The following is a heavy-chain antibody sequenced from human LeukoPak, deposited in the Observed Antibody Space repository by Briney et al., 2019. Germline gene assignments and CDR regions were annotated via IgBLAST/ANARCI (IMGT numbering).Heavy chain of an antibody. CDR3: ASYKGGSGRYYKIEARYYHMDV. J-gene: IGHJ6*03. D-gene: IGHD3-10*01. V-gene: IGHV4-39*01. CDR1: GGSIISNSYY. CDR2: IYYSGSM. Sequence: SETLSLTCSVSGGSIISNSYYWGWIRQPPGKGLEWIGTIYYSGSMFYNPSLKSRVTISVDTSKNQFSLKLSSVTAADTAVYYCASYKGGSGRYYKIEARYYHMDVWGKGTTVTISS.